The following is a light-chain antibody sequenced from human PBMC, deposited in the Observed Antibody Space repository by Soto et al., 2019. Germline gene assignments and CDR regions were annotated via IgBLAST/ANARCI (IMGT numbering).Light chain of an antibody. CDR2: RAS. CDR3: LQYYNWPPWT. V-gene: IGKV3-15*01. J-gene: IGKJ1*01. Sequence: IVLTQSPANLSVSPGERATLSCRASESVSDDLAWYQQKPGRAPRLLIYRASTRAAGVSARISGSGSGTEFTLSISSLQPDDSAVYYCLQYYNWPPWTLGQGTQVEIK. CDR1: ESVSDD.